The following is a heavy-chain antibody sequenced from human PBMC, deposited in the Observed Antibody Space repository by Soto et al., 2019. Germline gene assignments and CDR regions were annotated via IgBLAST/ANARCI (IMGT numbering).Heavy chain of an antibody. J-gene: IGHJ6*02. CDR2: ISGSGGST. D-gene: IGHD6-13*01. V-gene: IGHV3-23*01. Sequence: GGSLRLSCAASGFTFSSYAMSWVRQAPGKGLEWVSAISGSGGSTYYADSVKGRFTISRDNSKNTLYLQMNSLRAEDTAVYYCAKVRGDIAAAGYYYYYGMDVWGQGTTVTVSS. CDR3: AKVRGDIAAAGYYYYYGMDV. CDR1: GFTFSSYA.